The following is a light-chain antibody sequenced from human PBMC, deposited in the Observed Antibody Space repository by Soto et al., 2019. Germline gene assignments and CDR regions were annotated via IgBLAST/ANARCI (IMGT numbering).Light chain of an antibody. CDR3: SSYTGLNSVV. CDR1: SSDVGGFAS. CDR2: EVS. J-gene: IGLJ2*01. Sequence: QSALTQPPSASGSPGQSVTISCTGSSSDVGGFASVSWYQHHPGKAPKLMIFEVSKRPSGVPDRFSGSKSGNTASLTVSGLQAEYEDYYYCSSYTGLNSVVFGGGTKVTVL. V-gene: IGLV2-8*01.